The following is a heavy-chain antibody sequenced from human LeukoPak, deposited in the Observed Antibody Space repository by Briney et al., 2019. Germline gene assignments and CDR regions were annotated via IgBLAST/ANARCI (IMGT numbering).Heavy chain of an antibody. CDR2: ISGSGGST. CDR3: AKSSYYDSSGFYREYYFDY. V-gene: IGHV3-23*01. J-gene: IGHJ4*02. D-gene: IGHD3-22*01. CDR1: GFTFSSYA. Sequence: GGSLRLSCAASGFTFSSYAMSWVRQAPGKGLEWVSSISGSGGSTYYADSVKGRFTISRDNSKNTLYLQMNSLRAEDTAVYYCAKSSYYDSSGFYREYYFDYWGQGTLVTVSS.